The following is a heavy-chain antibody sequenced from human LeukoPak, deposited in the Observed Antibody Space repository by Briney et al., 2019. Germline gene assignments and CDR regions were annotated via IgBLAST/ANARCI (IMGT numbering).Heavy chain of an antibody. CDR3: ARDLATYGGNSPLDY. Sequence: GGSLRLSCAASGFTFSDYYMSWIRQAPGKGLEWVSYISSSGSTIYYADSVKGRFTISRDNAKNSLYLQMNSLRAEDTAVYYRARDLATYGGNSPLDYWGQGTLVTVSS. CDR2: ISSSGSTI. D-gene: IGHD4-23*01. V-gene: IGHV3-11*01. J-gene: IGHJ4*02. CDR1: GFTFSDYY.